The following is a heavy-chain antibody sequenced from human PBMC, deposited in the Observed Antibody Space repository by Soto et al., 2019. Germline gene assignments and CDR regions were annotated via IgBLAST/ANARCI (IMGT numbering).Heavy chain of an antibody. D-gene: IGHD5-18*01. Sequence: GGSLRLSCAASGFTFSDYYMSWIRQAPGKGLEWVSYISSSGSTIYYADSVKGRFTISRDNAKNSLYLQMNSLRAEDTAVYYCARDDVDTAMVLGYYYYGMDVWGQGTTVTVSS. CDR3: ARDDVDTAMVLGYYYYGMDV. V-gene: IGHV3-11*01. CDR1: GFTFSDYY. CDR2: ISSSGSTI. J-gene: IGHJ6*02.